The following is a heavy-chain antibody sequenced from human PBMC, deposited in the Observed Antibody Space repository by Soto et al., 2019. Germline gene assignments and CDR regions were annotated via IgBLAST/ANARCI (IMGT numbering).Heavy chain of an antibody. D-gene: IGHD6-6*01. Sequence: GGSLRLSCAASGFTLSGYAMDWVRQAPGKGLEYVSGISSNGVGTYYANSVQGRFTISRDNSKNKVYLQMGSLRPEDIAVYYCARRARPGFYYMDVWGKGTTVTVSS. J-gene: IGHJ6*03. CDR2: ISSNGVGT. CDR1: GFTLSGYA. V-gene: IGHV3-64*01. CDR3: ARRARPGFYYMDV.